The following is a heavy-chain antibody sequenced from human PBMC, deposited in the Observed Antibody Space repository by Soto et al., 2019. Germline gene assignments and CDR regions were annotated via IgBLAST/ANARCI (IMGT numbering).Heavy chain of an antibody. J-gene: IGHJ6*02. Sequence: PSETLSLTCAVYGGSFSGYSWTWIRQPPGKGLEWIGEINHSGSTNYNPSLKSRVTISVDTSKNQFSLKLSSVTAADTAVYYCARGPPGYDILTGYYKNYYYGMDVWGQGTTVTVSS. D-gene: IGHD3-9*01. CDR3: ARGPPGYDILTGYYKNYYYGMDV. CDR1: GGSFSGYS. CDR2: INHSGST. V-gene: IGHV4-34*01.